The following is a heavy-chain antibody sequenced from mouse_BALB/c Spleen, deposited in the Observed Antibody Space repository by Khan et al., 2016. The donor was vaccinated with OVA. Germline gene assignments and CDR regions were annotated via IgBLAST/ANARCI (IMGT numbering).Heavy chain of an antibody. D-gene: IGHD4-1*01. Sequence: MQLKQSGPELMKPGASVKISCKASGYSFTNYYINWVIQSPGKSLEWIGYIDPFSGGTTYTQKFKGKATMTVDKSSTTAYIHLSNLTSEDSAVYFCTRPGYLGRINCRGQGTLVPGS. CDR2: IDPFSGGT. CDR1: GYSFTNYY. CDR3: TRPGYLGRINC. V-gene: IGHV1S135*01. J-gene: IGHJ3*01.